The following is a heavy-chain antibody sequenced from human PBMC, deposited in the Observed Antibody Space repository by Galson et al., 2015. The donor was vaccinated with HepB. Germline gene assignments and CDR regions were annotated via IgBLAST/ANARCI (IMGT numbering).Heavy chain of an antibody. CDR2: INPNSGGT. V-gene: IGHV1-2*06. J-gene: IGHJ5*02. CDR3: ARRDKFEELDKFEDLLHGRSGAANWFDP. Sequence: SVKVSCKAFGYDFKYYYMHWVRQAPGQGLEWMGRINPNSGGTNFAQKFQGRVTMTRNTSISTVYMELSRLRSDDTAVYYCARRDKFEELDKFEDLLHGRSGAANWFDPWGQGTLVTVSS. CDR1: GYDFKYYY. D-gene: IGHD3-10*01.